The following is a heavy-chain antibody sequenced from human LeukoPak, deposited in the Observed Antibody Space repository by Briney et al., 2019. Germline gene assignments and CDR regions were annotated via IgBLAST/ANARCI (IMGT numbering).Heavy chain of an antibody. CDR3: ARDQEQYSSSSLYFDY. CDR2: INYDARRR. D-gene: IGHD6-6*01. J-gene: IGHJ4*02. Sequence: GGSPRLSCAASGFTFSDYYMSWIRQAPGKGLEWVSSINYDARRRTYADSVKGRFTISRDNSKNTLYLQMNSLRAEDTAVYYCARDQEQYSSSSLYFDYWGQGTLVTVSS. CDR1: GFTFSDYY. V-gene: IGHV3-74*01.